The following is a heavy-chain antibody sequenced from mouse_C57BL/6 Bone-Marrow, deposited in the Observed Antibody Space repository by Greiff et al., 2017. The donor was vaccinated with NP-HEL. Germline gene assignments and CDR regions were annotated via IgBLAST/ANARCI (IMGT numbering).Heavy chain of an antibody. CDR2: IHPYNGGT. V-gene: IGHV1-19*01. CDR3: ARWAITTVVAKDY. Sequence: VQLQQSGPVLVKPGASVKMSCKASGYTFTDYYMNWVKQSHGKSLEWIGVIHPYNGGTSYNQKFKGKATLTVDKSSSTAYMELNSLTSEDSAVYYCARWAITTVVAKDYWGQGTTLTVSS. D-gene: IGHD1-1*01. CDR1: GYTFTDYY. J-gene: IGHJ2*01.